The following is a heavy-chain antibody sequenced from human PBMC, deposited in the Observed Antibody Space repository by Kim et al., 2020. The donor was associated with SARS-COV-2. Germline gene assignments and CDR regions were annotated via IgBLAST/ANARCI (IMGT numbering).Heavy chain of an antibody. CDR1: GGSISSYY. Sequence: SETLSLTCTVSGGSISSYYWSWIRQPPGKGLEWIGYIYYSGSTNYNPSLKSRVTISVDTSKNQFSLKLSSVTAADTAVYYCARDPGYDILTGPGWFDPWG. CDR3: ARDPGYDILTGPGWFDP. D-gene: IGHD3-9*01. J-gene: IGHJ5*02. CDR2: IYYSGST. V-gene: IGHV4-59*01.